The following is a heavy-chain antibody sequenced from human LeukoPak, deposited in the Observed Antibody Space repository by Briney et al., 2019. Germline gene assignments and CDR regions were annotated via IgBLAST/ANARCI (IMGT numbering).Heavy chain of an antibody. CDR3: ARHNPLTYYDFWSGPINWFDP. CDR1: GYSISSGYY. V-gene: IGHV4-38-2*01. Sequence: SETLSLTCAVSGYSISSGYYWGWIRQPPGKGLEWIGSIYHSGSTYYNPSLKSRVTISVDTSNNQFSLKLSSVTAADTAVYYCARHNPLTYYDFWSGPINWFDPWGEGTLVTVSP. CDR2: IYHSGST. J-gene: IGHJ5*02. D-gene: IGHD3-3*01.